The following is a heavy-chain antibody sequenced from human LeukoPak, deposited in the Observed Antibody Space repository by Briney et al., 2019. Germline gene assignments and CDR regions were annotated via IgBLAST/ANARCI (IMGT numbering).Heavy chain of an antibody. CDR3: APGGDYTFFDY. V-gene: IGHV3-30*03. D-gene: IGHD4-17*01. Sequence: PGRSLRLSCAASGFTFRSYGMHWVRQAPGKGLEWVAVISYDGSNKYYADSVKGRFTISRDNSKNTLYLQMNSLRAEDAAVYYCAPGGDYTFFDYWGQGTLVTVSS. CDR2: ISYDGSNK. J-gene: IGHJ4*02. CDR1: GFTFRSYG.